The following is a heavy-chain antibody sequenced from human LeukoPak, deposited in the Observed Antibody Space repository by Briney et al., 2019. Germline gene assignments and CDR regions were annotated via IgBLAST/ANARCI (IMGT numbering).Heavy chain of an antibody. Sequence: ASVKVSCKASGYTXTGYYMHGVRQAPGQGLEWMGWINPNSGGTNYAQKFQGRVTMTRDTSISTAYMELSRLRSDDTAVYYCARGRSMSSGWYVDYWGQGTLVTVSS. D-gene: IGHD6-19*01. J-gene: IGHJ4*02. V-gene: IGHV1-2*02. CDR1: GYTXTGYY. CDR3: ARGRSMSSGWYVDY. CDR2: INPNSGGT.